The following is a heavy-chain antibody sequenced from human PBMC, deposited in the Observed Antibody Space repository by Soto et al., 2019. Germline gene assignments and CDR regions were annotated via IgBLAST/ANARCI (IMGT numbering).Heavy chain of an antibody. D-gene: IGHD4-17*01. V-gene: IGHV4-34*01. CDR1: GGSFNGYF. Sequence: QVQLQQWGAGLLKPSETLSLTCAVYGGSFNGYFWSWIRQSPGKGLEWIGEINHSGRTNYNPSLKSRVTTSVDTSQNQFSLKLTSVTAADTAVYYCARGWDYGDYAWFDPWGLGTLVTVSS. CDR2: INHSGRT. CDR3: ARGWDYGDYAWFDP. J-gene: IGHJ5*02.